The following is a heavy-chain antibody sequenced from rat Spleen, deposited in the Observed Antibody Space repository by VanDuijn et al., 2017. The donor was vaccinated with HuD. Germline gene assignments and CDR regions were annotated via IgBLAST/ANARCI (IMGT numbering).Heavy chain of an antibody. CDR2: IQSGGST. D-gene: IGHD1-12*03. CDR1: GFSLTTNG. V-gene: IGHV2S1*01. J-gene: IGHJ2*01. CDR3: TRALDGYFDY. Sequence: QVHLKESGPGLVQSSQTLSLTCTVFGFSLTTNGVSWVRQPPGEGLEWMGRIQSGGSTDYNSTLKSRLSISRDTSKNQVFLKMNSLQTDDTAIYYCTRALDGYFDYWGQGVMVTVSS.